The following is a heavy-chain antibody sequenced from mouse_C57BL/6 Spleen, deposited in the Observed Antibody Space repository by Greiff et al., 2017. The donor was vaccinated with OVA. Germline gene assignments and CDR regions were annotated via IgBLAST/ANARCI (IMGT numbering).Heavy chain of an antibody. V-gene: IGHV5-4*01. Sequence: EVQLVESGGGLVKPGGSLKLSCAASGFTFSSYAMSWVRQTPEKRLEWVATISDGGSYTYYPDNVKGRFTISRDNAKNNLYLQMSHLKSEDTAMYYCARGHPYFDYWGQGTTLTVSS. CDR3: ARGHPYFDY. CDR2: ISDGGSYT. J-gene: IGHJ2*01. CDR1: GFTFSSYA.